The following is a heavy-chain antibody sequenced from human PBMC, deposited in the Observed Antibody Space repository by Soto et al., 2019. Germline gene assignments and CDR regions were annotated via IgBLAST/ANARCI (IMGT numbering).Heavy chain of an antibody. CDR1: GFTLTNYA. Sequence: QVQLVESGGGVVQPGRSLRLSCAASGFTLTNYAMHWVRQAPGKGLEWLAVISDDGDNKYYADSVKGRFTISRDNSNKTLYLKMNSLRPADTAVYYCARDRYSRSTLFDYWGQGTLVTVSS. V-gene: IGHV3-30-3*01. J-gene: IGHJ4*02. CDR2: ISDDGDNK. D-gene: IGHD6-6*01. CDR3: ARDRYSRSTLFDY.